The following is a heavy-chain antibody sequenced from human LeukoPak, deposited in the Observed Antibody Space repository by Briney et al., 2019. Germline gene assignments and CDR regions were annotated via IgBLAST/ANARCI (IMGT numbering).Heavy chain of an antibody. CDR1: GFSFSGYT. Sequence: GGSLSLSCAVSGFSFSGYTKKWVRQAPGQGLGRVSSGSCDGYSTDYADSVKYRVTISSDNSKNTVYLQMNRLRPEDTAVYYCAKDSYTYYYDSRGYDHWGQGTLVTVSS. CDR3: AKDSYTYYYDSRGYDH. V-gene: IGHV3-23*01. J-gene: IGHJ4*02. D-gene: IGHD3-22*01. CDR2: GSCDGYST.